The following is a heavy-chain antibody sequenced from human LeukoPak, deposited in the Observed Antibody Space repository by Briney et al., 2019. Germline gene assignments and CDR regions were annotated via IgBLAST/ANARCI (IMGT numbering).Heavy chain of an antibody. Sequence: SETLSLTCTVSGGSISSSSYYWGWIRQPPGKGLEWIGSIYYSGSTYYNPSLKSRVTMSVDTSKNQFSLKLSSVTAADTAVYYCARGQEEWELLQRAVHYDYWGQGTLVTVSS. CDR3: ARGQEEWELLQRAVHYDY. V-gene: IGHV4-39*07. J-gene: IGHJ4*02. D-gene: IGHD1-26*01. CDR2: IYYSGST. CDR1: GGSISSSSYY.